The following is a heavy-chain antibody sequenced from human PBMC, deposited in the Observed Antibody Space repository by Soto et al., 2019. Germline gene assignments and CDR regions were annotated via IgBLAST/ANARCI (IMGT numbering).Heavy chain of an antibody. J-gene: IGHJ5*01. V-gene: IGHV3-23*01. CDR3: AKLTYPSDSTGYYYERVSGWIDS. CDR1: GFTFSDSY. Sequence: GGSLRLSCAASGFTFSDSYMSWIRQAPGKGLEWVSSISASGGTANLADSVEGRCTISRDNSKSTLYLQMNSLRAEDTAVYYCAKLTYPSDSTGYYYERVSGWIDSWGQGTLVTVSS. CDR2: ISASGGTA. D-gene: IGHD3-22*01.